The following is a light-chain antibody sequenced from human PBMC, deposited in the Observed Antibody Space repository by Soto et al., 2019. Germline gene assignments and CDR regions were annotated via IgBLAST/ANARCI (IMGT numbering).Light chain of an antibody. V-gene: IGLV2-11*01. J-gene: IGLJ3*02. Sequence: QSALTQPRSVSGSPGQSVTISCTGTNSDVGAYNYVSWYQQHPGKAPKLIIYDVSQRPSGVPDRFSGSKSGNTASLTIRGLQADDEADYYCCSYAGSYTLWVFGGGTKLTVL. CDR1: NSDVGAYNY. CDR3: CSYAGSYTLWV. CDR2: DVS.